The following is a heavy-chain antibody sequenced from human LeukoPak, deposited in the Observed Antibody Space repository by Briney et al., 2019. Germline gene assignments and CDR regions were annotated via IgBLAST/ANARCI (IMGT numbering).Heavy chain of an antibody. J-gene: IGHJ6*02. CDR2: IYYSGNT. Sequence: SETLSLTCTVSGGSISSSSYYWGWIRQPPGKGLEWIGSIYYSGNTYYNPSLKSPFTISVDTSKNQFSLKLSSVTAADTAVYYCNLYYYYYGMDVWGQGTTVTVSS. CDR1: GGSISSSSYY. CDR3: NLYYYYYGMDV. V-gene: IGHV4-39*01.